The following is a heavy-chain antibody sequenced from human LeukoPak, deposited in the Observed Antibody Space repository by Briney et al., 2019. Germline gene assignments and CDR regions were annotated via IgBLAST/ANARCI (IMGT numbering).Heavy chain of an antibody. D-gene: IGHD1-20*01. V-gene: IGHV4-39*07. CDR1: GGSISSSSYY. CDR2: IYYSGST. CDR3: ARAGITGSWDY. J-gene: IGHJ4*02. Sequence: SETLSLTCTVSGGSISSSSYYWGWIRQPPGKGLEWIGSIYYSGSTYYNPSLKSRVTISVDTSKNQFSLKLSSVTAADTAVYYCARAGITGSWDYWGQGTLVTVCS.